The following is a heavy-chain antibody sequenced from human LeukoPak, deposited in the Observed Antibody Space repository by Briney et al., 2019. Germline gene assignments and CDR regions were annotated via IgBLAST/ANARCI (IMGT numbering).Heavy chain of an antibody. CDR3: ATRLNVITVIRFGAFDI. D-gene: IGHD2-21*01. J-gene: IGHJ3*02. V-gene: IGHV1-18*01. CDR1: GYTFTSYG. Sequence: GASVKVSCKASGYTFTSYGISWVRQAPGQGLEWMGWISAYNGNTNYAQKLQGRVTMTTDTSTSTAYMELRSLRSDDTAVYFCATRLNVITVIRFGAFDIWGQGTKVTVSS. CDR2: ISAYNGNT.